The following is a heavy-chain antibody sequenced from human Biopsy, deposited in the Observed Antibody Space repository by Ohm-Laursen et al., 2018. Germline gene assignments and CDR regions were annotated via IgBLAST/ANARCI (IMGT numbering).Heavy chain of an antibody. V-gene: IGHV4-59*01. J-gene: IGHJ6*02. Sequence: SETLSLTCTVSSASINLYYWGWIRQSPGKGLEWIGYINHSGHTNYNPSLKSRLTMSVDTSKNQFSLKLTSVTAADTAVYYCARDRIAYCTATNCDNFGLDVWGQGTTVTVSS. CDR3: ARDRIAYCTATNCDNFGLDV. CDR1: SASINLYY. CDR2: INHSGHT. D-gene: IGHD2-8*02.